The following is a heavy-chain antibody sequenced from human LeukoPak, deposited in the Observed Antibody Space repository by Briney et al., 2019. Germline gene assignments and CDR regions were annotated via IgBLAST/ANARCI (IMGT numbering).Heavy chain of an antibody. CDR2: INHNSGGT. CDR3: VRDRVWVAAAGIRGWFDP. D-gene: IGHD6-13*01. CDR1: GDIFTGYY. V-gene: IGHV1-2*02. Sequence: GASVKVSCKASGDIFTGYYMHRVRQAPGKGLEWMGWINHNSGGTNYAQKFQGRVTMTRDTSISTAYMELSRLRSDDTAVYYCVRDRVWVAAAGIRGWFDPWGQGTLVTVSS. J-gene: IGHJ5*02.